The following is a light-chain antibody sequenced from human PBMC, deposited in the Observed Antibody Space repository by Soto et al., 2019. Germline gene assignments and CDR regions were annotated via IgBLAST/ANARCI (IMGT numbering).Light chain of an antibody. V-gene: IGLV2-11*02. CDR3: CSYAGRYTFYV. Sequence: QSVLTPPRSVSSSPGQSVTISCPGTSSDIGGYNYVSWYQQYPGKAPKLIIYDVSKRPSGVPDRFSGSKSGNTASLTISGLQAADDADYYCCSYAGRYTFYVFGTGTKVTVL. CDR1: SSDIGGYNY. J-gene: IGLJ1*01. CDR2: DVS.